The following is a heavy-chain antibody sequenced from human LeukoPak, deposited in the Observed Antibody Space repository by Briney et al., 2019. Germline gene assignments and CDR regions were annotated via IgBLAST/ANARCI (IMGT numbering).Heavy chain of an antibody. J-gene: IGHJ6*03. Sequence: GGSLRLSCAASGFTFSSYSMNWVRQAPGKGLEWVSSISSSSSYIYYADSVKGRFTISRDNAKNSLYLQMNSLRAEDTAVYYCARDPPYDFWSGYYSYYMDVWGKGTTVTVSS. CDR3: ARDPPYDFWSGYYSYYMDV. V-gene: IGHV3-21*01. CDR2: ISSSSSYI. CDR1: GFTFSSYS. D-gene: IGHD3-3*01.